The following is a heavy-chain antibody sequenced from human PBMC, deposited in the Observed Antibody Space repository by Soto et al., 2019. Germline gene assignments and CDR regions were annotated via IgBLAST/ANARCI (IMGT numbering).Heavy chain of an antibody. V-gene: IGHV3-30-3*01. Sequence: VQLLESGGGLVHPGGSLRLSCAASGFTFSSYAMHWVRQAPGKGLEWVAVISYDGSNKYYADSVKGRFTISRDNSKNTLYLQMNSLRAEDTAVYYCARGQLLDRVDYWGQGTLVTVSS. CDR3: ARGQLLDRVDY. D-gene: IGHD1-7*01. CDR2: ISYDGSNK. J-gene: IGHJ4*02. CDR1: GFTFSSYA.